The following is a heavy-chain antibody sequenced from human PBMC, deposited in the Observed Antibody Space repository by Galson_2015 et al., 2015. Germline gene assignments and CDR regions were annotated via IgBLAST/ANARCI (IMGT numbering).Heavy chain of an antibody. J-gene: IGHJ4*02. V-gene: IGHV3-30-3*01. CDR1: GFTFSSYA. D-gene: IGHD6-19*01. CDR2: ISYDGSNN. CDR3: ARALTVAVAGTHFSS. Sequence: SLRLSCAASGFTFSSYAMHWVRQAPGKGLEWVAVISYDGSNNYYADSVKGRFTISRDNSKNTLYLQMNSLRAEDTAVYYCARALTVAVAGTHFSSGGQGTLVIVSS.